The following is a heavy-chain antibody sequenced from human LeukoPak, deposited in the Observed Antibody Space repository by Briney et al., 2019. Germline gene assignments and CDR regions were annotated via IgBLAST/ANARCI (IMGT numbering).Heavy chain of an antibody. CDR3: ARDQALAAERTGFDY. CDR2: IWYDGSNK. Sequence: GGSLRLSCAASGFTFSSYGMRWVRQAPGKGLEWVAVIWYDGSNKYYADSVKGRFTISRDNSKNTLYLQMNSLRAEDTAVYYCARDQALAAERTGFDYWGQGTLVTVSS. CDR1: GFTFSSYG. J-gene: IGHJ4*02. V-gene: IGHV3-33*01. D-gene: IGHD6-25*01.